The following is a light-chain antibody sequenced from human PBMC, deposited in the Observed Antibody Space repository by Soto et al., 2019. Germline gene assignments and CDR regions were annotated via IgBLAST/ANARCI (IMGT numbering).Light chain of an antibody. CDR2: TAS. V-gene: IGKV1-12*01. J-gene: IGKJ4*01. CDR3: HQGDRFPLP. Sequence: DIQRTQSPSSVSASVGDRVTITCRARQGVGSWLAWFQQKPGQAPRLLIYTASTLHSGVPSRFSGSGSGTDFTLTITSLQPEDFAAYYCHQGDRFPLPFGGGTQVEIK. CDR1: QGVGSW.